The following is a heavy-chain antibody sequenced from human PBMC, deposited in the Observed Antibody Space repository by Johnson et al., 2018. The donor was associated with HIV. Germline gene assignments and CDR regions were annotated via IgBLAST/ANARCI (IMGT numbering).Heavy chain of an antibody. J-gene: IGHJ3*01. CDR2: IWYDGSNK. CDR1: GFTFSSYG. Sequence: QVQLVESGGGVVQPGRSLRLSCTASGFTFSSYGIHWVRQAPGKGLAWVALIWYDGSNKYYADSVKGRFTISRDNSKNTLYLQMNSLRAEDTAVYYCAKCRWEATTYDDAFDFWGQGTMVTVSS. CDR3: AKCRWEATTYDDAFDF. V-gene: IGHV3-33*06. D-gene: IGHD1-26*01.